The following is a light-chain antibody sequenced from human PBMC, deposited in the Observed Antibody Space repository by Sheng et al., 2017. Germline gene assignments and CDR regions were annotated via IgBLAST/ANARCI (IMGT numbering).Light chain of an antibody. V-gene: IGKV3-15*01. CDR3: QQRTNWPPLT. J-gene: IGKJ4*01. CDR2: GAS. Sequence: EIVMTQSPATLSVSPGERATLSCRASQSVSSKLAWYQQKPGQAPRLLIYGASTRATGIPARFSGSGSGTEFTLTISSLQSEDFVVYYCQQRTNWPPLTFGGGTKVEIK. CDR1: QSVSSK.